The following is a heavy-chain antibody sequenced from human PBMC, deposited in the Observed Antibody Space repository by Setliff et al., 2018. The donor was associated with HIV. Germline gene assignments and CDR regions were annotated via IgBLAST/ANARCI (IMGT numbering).Heavy chain of an antibody. Sequence: PGGSLRLSCAASGFSFSNYWMNWVRQVPGKGLEWVANINQDGSEKKYVDSMKGRLTISRDDVSNSLHLQMNSLTIEDTALYFCVRDASVHGQFYYYMDVWGKGTSVTVSS. J-gene: IGHJ6*03. CDR2: INQDGSEK. V-gene: IGHV3-7*03. D-gene: IGHD2-8*01. CDR1: GFSFSNYW. CDR3: VRDASVHGQFYYYMDV.